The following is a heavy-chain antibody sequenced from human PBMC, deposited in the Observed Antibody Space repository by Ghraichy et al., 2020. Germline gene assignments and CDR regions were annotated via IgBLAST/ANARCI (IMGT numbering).Heavy chain of an antibody. Sequence: SETLSLTCTVSGDSISRNNYWGWIRQPPGKGLEWIGSIHYSGTTYYNSSLKSRVTIFVDTSENQFSLRVSSVTDTDTAVYYCARHRQWFVGLEYWGQGILVTVSS. J-gene: IGHJ4*01. CDR3: ARHRQWFVGLEY. CDR1: GDSISRNNY. CDR2: IHYSGTT. D-gene: IGHD3-10*01. V-gene: IGHV4-39*01.